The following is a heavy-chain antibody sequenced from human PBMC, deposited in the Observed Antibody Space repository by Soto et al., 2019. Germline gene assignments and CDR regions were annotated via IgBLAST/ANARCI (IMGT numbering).Heavy chain of an antibody. D-gene: IGHD1-1*01. Sequence: QVQLQESGPGLVKPSETLSLTCTVSGGSISSYYWSWIRQPPGKGLAWFGDVSYSWSTSYNPSRGGRITISVDTSKSQFSLKGASVTAAAAAVYYCARVGGIRTTGFDYWGQGTLVTVSS. J-gene: IGHJ4*02. V-gene: IGHV4-59*01. CDR1: GGSISSYY. CDR3: ARVGGIRTTGFDY. CDR2: VSYSWST.